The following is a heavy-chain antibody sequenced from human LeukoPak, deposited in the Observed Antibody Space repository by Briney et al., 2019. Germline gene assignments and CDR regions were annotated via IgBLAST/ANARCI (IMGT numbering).Heavy chain of an antibody. V-gene: IGHV3-7*01. J-gene: IGHJ4*02. CDR3: ASGFFYESSGPPDFFYY. CDR2: IKQDESEQ. CDR1: GFTFSSYW. D-gene: IGHD3-22*01. Sequence: GGSLRLSCAASGFTFSSYWMSWVRQAPGKGLEWVANIKQDESEQYYLDSVKGRFTISRDNAKNSVYLQMNSLRADDTAVYYCASGFFYESSGPPDFFYYWGQGTLVPVP.